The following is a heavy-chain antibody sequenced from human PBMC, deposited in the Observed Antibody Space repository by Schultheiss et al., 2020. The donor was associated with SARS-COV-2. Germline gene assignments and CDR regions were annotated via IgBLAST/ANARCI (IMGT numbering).Heavy chain of an antibody. V-gene: IGHV3-30-3*01. CDR2: ISYDGSNK. CDR3: ARGSYGDYDY. J-gene: IGHJ4*02. CDR1: GFTFSSYA. D-gene: IGHD4-17*01. Sequence: GGSLRLSCAASGFTFSSYAMHWVRQAPGKGLEWVSVISYDGSNKYYADSVKGRFTISRDNSKNTLYLQMNSLRAEDTAVYYCARGSYGDYDYWGQGTLVTVSS.